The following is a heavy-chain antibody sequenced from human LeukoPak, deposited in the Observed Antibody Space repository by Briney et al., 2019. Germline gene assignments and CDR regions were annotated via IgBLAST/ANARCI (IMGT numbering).Heavy chain of an antibody. CDR1: GFSFSSYG. D-gene: IGHD3-22*01. CDR3: TRPSYDSSVSGVVY. CDR2: IRSKANSYAT. J-gene: IGHJ4*02. V-gene: IGHV3-73*01. Sequence: PGRSLRLSCVASGFSFSSYGIHWVRQASGKGLEWIGRIRSKANSYATTDVASVKGRFTISRDDSKNTAYLQMNSLKTEDTAVYYCTRPSYDSSVSGVVYWGQGTLVTVSS.